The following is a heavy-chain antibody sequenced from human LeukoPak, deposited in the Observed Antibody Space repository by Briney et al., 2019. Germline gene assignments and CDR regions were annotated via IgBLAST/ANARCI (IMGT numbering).Heavy chain of an antibody. D-gene: IGHD3-22*01. V-gene: IGHV5-51*01. CDR3: ARREITYYYDSSGEIFDY. Sequence: GEALKTFCKGSGCSFNSYWIGRVRQMPGKGVGLGGIYYPGDSAIRYSPSFHGQVTISTDKAISTAYLQWSSLKAADTAMYYCARREITYYYDSSGEIFDYWGQGTLVTVSS. CDR1: GCSFNSYW. CDR2: YYPGDSAI. J-gene: IGHJ4*02.